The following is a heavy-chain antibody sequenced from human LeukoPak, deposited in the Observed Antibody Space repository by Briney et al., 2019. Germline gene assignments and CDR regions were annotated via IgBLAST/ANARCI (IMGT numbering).Heavy chain of an antibody. CDR3: AKDVYGSGSKGWFDP. J-gene: IGHJ5*02. Sequence: GGSLRLSCAASGFTFDDYAMHWVRQAPGKGLEWVSGISWNSGSIGYADSVKGRFTISRDNANNSLYLQMNSLRGEDTALYYCAKDVYGSGSKGWFDPWGEGTLVTVSS. CDR2: ISWNSGSI. D-gene: IGHD3-10*01. CDR1: GFTFDDYA. V-gene: IGHV3-9*01.